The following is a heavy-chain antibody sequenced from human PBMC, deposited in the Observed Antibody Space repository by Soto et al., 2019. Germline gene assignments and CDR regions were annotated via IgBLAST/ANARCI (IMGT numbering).Heavy chain of an antibody. V-gene: IGHV4-34*01. J-gene: IGHJ4*02. CDR2: VSPGGST. CDR3: ARGRGGLHRTAELHS. CDR1: GGSFSGHY. D-gene: IGHD7-27*01. Sequence: QVQLQQWGAGLLKPSETLSLTCAVYGGSFSGHYWTWIRQPPGKGLEWIGEVSPGGSTNYNSSLKSRVTVSGDTSKNQFSLKLTSVTAADTGVYYGARGRGGLHRTAELHSWGQGTLVTVSS.